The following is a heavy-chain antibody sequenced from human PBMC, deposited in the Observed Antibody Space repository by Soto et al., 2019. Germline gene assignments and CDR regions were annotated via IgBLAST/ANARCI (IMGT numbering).Heavy chain of an antibody. CDR1: GGSISSSSYY. CDR3: ARQGGGSSSWYDVWFDP. V-gene: IGHV4-39*01. CDR2: IYYSGST. Sequence: SSETLSLTCTVSGGSISSSSYYWGWIRQPPGKGLEWIGSIYYSGSTYYNPSLKSRVTISVDTSKNQFSLKLSSVTAADTAVYYCARQGGGSSSWYDVWFDPWGQGTLVTVSS. D-gene: IGHD6-13*01. J-gene: IGHJ5*02.